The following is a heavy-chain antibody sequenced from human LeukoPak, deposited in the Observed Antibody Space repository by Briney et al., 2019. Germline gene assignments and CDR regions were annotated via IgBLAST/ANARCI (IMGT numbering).Heavy chain of an antibody. CDR2: INPSGGST. D-gene: IGHD6-6*01. J-gene: IGHJ5*02. CDR3: AREDSARPTFP. CDR1: GYTFTSYY. Sequence: ASVKVSCKASGYTFTSYYMHWVRQAPGQGLEWMGIINPSGGSTSYAQKFQGRVTMTRDTSISTAYMELSRLRSDDTAVYYCAREDSARPTFPWGQGTLVTVSS. V-gene: IGHV1-46*01.